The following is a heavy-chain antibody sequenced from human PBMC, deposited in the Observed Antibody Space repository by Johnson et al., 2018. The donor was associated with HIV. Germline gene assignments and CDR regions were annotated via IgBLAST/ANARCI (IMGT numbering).Heavy chain of an antibody. V-gene: IGHV3-9*01. J-gene: IGHJ3*01. CDR3: ERVQGKYSGSYGDAFDV. CDR1: GFTFDDYA. D-gene: IGHD1-26*01. CDR2: ISWNSGSI. Sequence: EVQLVESGGGLVQPGRSLRLSCAASGFTFDDYAMHWVRQAPGKVLEWVSGISWNSGSIGYADSVKGRFTISRDNAKNSLYLQMNSLRAEDTAVYYCERVQGKYSGSYGDAFDVWGKGTMVTVSS.